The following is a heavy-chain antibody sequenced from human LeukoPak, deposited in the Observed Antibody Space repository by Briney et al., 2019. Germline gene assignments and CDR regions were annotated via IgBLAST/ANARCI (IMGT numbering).Heavy chain of an antibody. CDR1: GFTFSSYS. Sequence: PGGSLRLSCAASGFTFSSYSMNWVRQAPGKGLEWVSYISSSSTIYYADSVKGRFTISRDNAKNSLYLQMNSLRDEDTAVYYCARDLEYYFDYWGQGTLVTVSS. CDR3: ARDLEYYFDY. V-gene: IGHV3-48*02. J-gene: IGHJ4*02. CDR2: ISSSSTI. D-gene: IGHD3-3*01.